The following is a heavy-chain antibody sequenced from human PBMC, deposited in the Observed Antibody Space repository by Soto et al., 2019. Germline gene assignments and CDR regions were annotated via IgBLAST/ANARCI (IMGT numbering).Heavy chain of an antibody. CDR2: ISYDGSNK. V-gene: IGHV3-30*18. CDR3: AKDRRDFWSGLNLN. Sequence: SLRLSCAASGFTFSSYGMHWFRQAPGKGLEWVAVISYDGSNKYYADSVKGRFTISRDNSKNTLYLQMNSLRAEDTAVYYCAKDRRDFWSGLNLNWGQGTLVTVSS. D-gene: IGHD3-3*01. CDR1: GFTFSSYG. J-gene: IGHJ4*02.